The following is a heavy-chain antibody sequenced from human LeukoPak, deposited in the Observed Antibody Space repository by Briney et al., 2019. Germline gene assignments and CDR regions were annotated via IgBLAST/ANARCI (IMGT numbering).Heavy chain of an antibody. CDR2: IYPGDSDT. J-gene: IGHJ5*02. CDR3: ARHASSYCSSTSCHMTNWFDP. Sequence: GESLKIPCKGSGYSFTSYWIGWVRQMPGKGLEWMGIIYPGDSDTRYSPSFQGQVTISADKSISTAYLQWSSLKASDTAMYYCARHASSYCSSTSCHMTNWFDPWGQGTLVTVSS. D-gene: IGHD2-2*01. CDR1: GYSFTSYW. V-gene: IGHV5-51*01.